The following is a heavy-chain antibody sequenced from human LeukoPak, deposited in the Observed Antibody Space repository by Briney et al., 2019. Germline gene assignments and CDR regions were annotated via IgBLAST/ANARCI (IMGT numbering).Heavy chain of an antibody. CDR2: INPNSGGT. Sequence: ASVKVSCKASGYTFTCYYMHWVRQAPGQGLEWMGRINPNSGGTNYAQKFQGRVTMTRDTSISTAYMELSRLRSDDTAVYYCARGGAAGYYFDYWGQGTLVTVSS. V-gene: IGHV1-2*06. CDR1: GYTFTCYY. D-gene: IGHD4/OR15-4a*01. CDR3: ARGGAAGYYFDY. J-gene: IGHJ4*02.